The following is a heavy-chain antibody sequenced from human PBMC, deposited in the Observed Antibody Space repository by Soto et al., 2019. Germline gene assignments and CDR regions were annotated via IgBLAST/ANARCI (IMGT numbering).Heavy chain of an antibody. CDR2: IYYSGST. Sequence: SETLSLTCAVYGGSFSGYYWSWIRQPPGKGLEWIGYIYYSGSTYYNPSLKSRVTISVDTSKNQFSLKLSSVTAADTAVYYCARYGYSYGTPASDAFDIWGQGTMVTVSS. CDR1: GGSFSGYY. J-gene: IGHJ3*02. V-gene: IGHV4-34*09. D-gene: IGHD5-18*01. CDR3: ARYGYSYGTPASDAFDI.